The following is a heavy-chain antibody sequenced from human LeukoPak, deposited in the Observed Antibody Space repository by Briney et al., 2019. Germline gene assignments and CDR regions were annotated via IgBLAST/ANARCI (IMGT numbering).Heavy chain of an antibody. CDR2: ISDSGGKT. CDR1: GITLSNYG. CDR3: PKRGVVIGVNLVGFLKEAYCFDS. D-gene: IGHD2-21*01. J-gene: IGHJ4*02. Sequence: GGSLRLSCAVSGITLSNYGMRWVRQAPGKGLEWVAGISDSGGKTHYADSVKGRFTISRDNPKNTLSLQMNSLRAEDTAVYFCPKRGVVIGVNLVGFLKEAYCFDSWGQGALVTVSS. V-gene: IGHV3-23*01.